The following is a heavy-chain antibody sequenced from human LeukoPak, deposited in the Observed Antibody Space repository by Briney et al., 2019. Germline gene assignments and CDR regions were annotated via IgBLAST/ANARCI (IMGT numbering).Heavy chain of an antibody. CDR1: GGSFSGYY. J-gene: IGHJ4*02. CDR2: INHSGST. Sequence: PSETLSLTCAVYGGSFSGYYWSWIRQPPGKGLEWIGEINHSGSTNYNPSLKSRVTISVDTSKNQFSLKLSSETAADTAVYYCARGERWLQLRWYFDYWGQGTLVTVSS. D-gene: IGHD5-24*01. CDR3: ARGERWLQLRWYFDY. V-gene: IGHV4-34*01.